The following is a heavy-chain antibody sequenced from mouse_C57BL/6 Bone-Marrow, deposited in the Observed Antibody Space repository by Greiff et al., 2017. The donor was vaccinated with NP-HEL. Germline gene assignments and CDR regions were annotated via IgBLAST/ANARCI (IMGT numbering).Heavy chain of an antibody. CDR2: ISSGGSYT. D-gene: IGHD1-1*01. J-gene: IGHJ4*01. V-gene: IGHV5-6*01. CDR3: ARAYYF. Sequence: EVKVVESGGDLVKPGGSLKLSCAASGFTFSSYGMSWVRQTPDKRLEWVATISSGGSYTYYPDSVKGRFTISRDNAKNTLYLQMSSLKSEDTAMYYCARAYYFWGQGTSVTVSS. CDR1: GFTFSSYG.